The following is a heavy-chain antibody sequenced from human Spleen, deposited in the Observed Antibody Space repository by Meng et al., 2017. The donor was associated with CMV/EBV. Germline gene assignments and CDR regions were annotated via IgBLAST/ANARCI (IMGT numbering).Heavy chain of an antibody. V-gene: IGHV1-8*03. Sequence: ASVKVSCKASGYTFTSYDINWVRQATGQGLEWMGWMNPNSGNTGYAQKCQGRVTITRNTSISTAYMELSSLRSEDTAVYYCARSPPHNWNYEGGWFDPWGQGTLVTVSS. CDR1: GYTFTSYD. D-gene: IGHD1-7*01. CDR2: MNPNSGNT. J-gene: IGHJ5*02. CDR3: ARSPPHNWNYEGGWFDP.